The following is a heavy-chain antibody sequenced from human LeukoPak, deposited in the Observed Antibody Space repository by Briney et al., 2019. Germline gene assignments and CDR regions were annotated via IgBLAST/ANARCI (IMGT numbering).Heavy chain of an antibody. CDR2: ISYDGSNK. D-gene: IGHD3-22*01. Sequence: PGRSLRLSCAASGFTFSSYGMHWVRQTPGKGLEWVAVISYDGSNKYYADSVKGRFTISRDNSKNTLYLQMNSLRAEDTAVYYCAKGSYDSSGYDYYGMDVWGQGTTVTVSS. CDR1: GFTFSSYG. CDR3: AKGSYDSSGYDYYGMDV. V-gene: IGHV3-30*18. J-gene: IGHJ6*02.